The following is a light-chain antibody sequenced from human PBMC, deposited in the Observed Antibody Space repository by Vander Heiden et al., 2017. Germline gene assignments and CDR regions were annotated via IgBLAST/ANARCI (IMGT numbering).Light chain of an antibody. CDR3: QQYGTYSYT. CDR2: QTS. CDR1: QSLTTW. V-gene: IGKV1-5*03. Sequence: DIQITQSPSTLSASVGDRVTITCRASQSLTTWLAWYQQRPGKAPKLLIYQTSNLDDGVPSRFSGSGSGTEFTLTISSLQPDDFATYYCQQYGTYSYTFGQGTKLEIK. J-gene: IGKJ2*01.